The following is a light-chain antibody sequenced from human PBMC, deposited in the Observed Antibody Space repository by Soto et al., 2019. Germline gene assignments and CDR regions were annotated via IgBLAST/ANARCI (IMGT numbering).Light chain of an antibody. V-gene: IGKV3-15*01. Sequence: DIVMTKSPATLSVSPGYRATLSCRASQSVSSYLAWYQQKPGQAPRLLIYGVSTRATGIPARFSGSGSGTEFTLIISSLQSEDFAVYYCKQYGTSATFGQGTRLEIK. CDR1: QSVSSY. CDR3: KQYGTSAT. J-gene: IGKJ5*01. CDR2: GVS.